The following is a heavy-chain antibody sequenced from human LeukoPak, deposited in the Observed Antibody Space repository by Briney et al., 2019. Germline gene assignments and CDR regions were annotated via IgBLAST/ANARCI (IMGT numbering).Heavy chain of an antibody. Sequence: GRSLRLSCAASGFTFSSYGMHWVRQAPGKGLEWVAVISYDGSNKYYADSVRGRFTISRDNSKNTLYLQMTSLRAEDTAVYYCASYGDYSPPCDYWGQGSLVTVSS. CDR3: ASYGDYSPPCDY. CDR2: ISYDGSNK. D-gene: IGHD4-17*01. J-gene: IGHJ4*02. V-gene: IGHV3-30*03. CDR1: GFTFSSYG.